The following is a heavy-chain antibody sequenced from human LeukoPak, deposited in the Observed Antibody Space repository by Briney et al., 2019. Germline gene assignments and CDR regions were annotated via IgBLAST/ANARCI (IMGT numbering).Heavy chain of an antibody. V-gene: IGHV4-34*01. J-gene: IGHJ3*02. CDR3: ARGRGRYSSGWYRQAFDI. D-gene: IGHD6-19*01. CDR2: INHSGST. CDR1: GGSFSRYY. Sequence: SETLSLTCAVYGGSFSRYYWSWIRQPPGKGLEWIGEINHSGSTNYNPSLKSRVTISVDTSKNQFSLKLSSVTAADTAVYYCARGRGRYSSGWYRQAFDIWGQGTMVTVSS.